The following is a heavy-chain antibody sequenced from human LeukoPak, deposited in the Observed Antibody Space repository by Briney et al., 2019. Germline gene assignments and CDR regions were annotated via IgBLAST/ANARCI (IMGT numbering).Heavy chain of an antibody. Sequence: GRSLRLSCAASGFTFSTYGMHWVRQAPGKGLEWVSSISSSTSYMYYADSVKGRFTISRDNAKNSLYLQVNSLRADDTAVYYCASSTSRAGGPGGHSFDYWGQGTLVTVSS. CDR3: ASSTSRAGGPGGHSFDY. V-gene: IGHV3-21*01. J-gene: IGHJ4*02. CDR2: ISSSTSYM. D-gene: IGHD2-2*01. CDR1: GFTFSTYG.